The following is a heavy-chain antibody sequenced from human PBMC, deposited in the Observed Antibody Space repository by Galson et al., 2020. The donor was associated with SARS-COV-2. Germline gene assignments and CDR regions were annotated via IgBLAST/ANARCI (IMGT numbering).Heavy chain of an antibody. J-gene: IGHJ4*02. V-gene: IGHV4-39*07. Sequence: SETLSLTCSVSGGSISSSSYYWGWIRQPPGKGLEWIGSIDYSGSTYYKPSLKSRVTISVDTSKNQFSLKLSSVTAADTAVYYCARARGGHYDSSGYYPDYFDYWGQGTLVTVSS. D-gene: IGHD3-22*01. CDR1: GGSISSSSYY. CDR2: IDYSGST. CDR3: ARARGGHYDSSGYYPDYFDY.